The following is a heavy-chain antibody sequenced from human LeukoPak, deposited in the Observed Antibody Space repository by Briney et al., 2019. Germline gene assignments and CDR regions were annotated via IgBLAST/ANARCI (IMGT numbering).Heavy chain of an antibody. V-gene: IGHV3-7*01. J-gene: IGHJ3*02. Sequence: GGSLRLSCAASGFTFSNYWMSWVRQAPGKGLEWVANIKQDGSEKYYVDSVKGRFTISRDNAKNSLYLQMNSLRAEDTAVYYCARADSSGWYDAFDIWGQGTMVTVSS. CDR2: IKQDGSEK. D-gene: IGHD6-19*01. CDR3: ARADSSGWYDAFDI. CDR1: GFTFSNYW.